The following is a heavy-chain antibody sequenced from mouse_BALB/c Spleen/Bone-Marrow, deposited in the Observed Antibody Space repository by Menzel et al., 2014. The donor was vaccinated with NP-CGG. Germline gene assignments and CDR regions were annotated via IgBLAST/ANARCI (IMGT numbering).Heavy chain of an antibody. Sequence: EVMLVESGGGLVQPGGSLKLSCAASGFTFSSYGMSWVRQTPDKRLELVATINGNGGSTYYPDSVKGRFTISRDNAKNTLYLQMSSLKSEDTAMYYCARDRGWLLRFAYWGQGTLVTVSA. J-gene: IGHJ3*01. CDR1: GFTFSSYG. CDR2: INGNGGST. D-gene: IGHD2-3*01. V-gene: IGHV5-6-3*01. CDR3: ARDRGWLLRFAY.